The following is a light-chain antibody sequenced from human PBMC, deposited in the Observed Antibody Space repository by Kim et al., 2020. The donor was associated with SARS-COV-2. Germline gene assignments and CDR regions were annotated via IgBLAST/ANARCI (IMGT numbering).Light chain of an antibody. Sequence: DIQMTQSPSTLSASVGDRVTITCQASQDINNCLTWYQQKPGKAPNLLIYEASNLESGVPSRFSGSGSGTEFTFTISSLQPEDIATYYCQQYDSYPHTFGRGTKLEI. CDR3: QQYDSYPHT. V-gene: IGKV1-33*01. CDR2: EAS. CDR1: QDINNC. J-gene: IGKJ4*01.